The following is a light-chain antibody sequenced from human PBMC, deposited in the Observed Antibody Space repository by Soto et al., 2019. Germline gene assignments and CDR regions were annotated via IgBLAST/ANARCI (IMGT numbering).Light chain of an antibody. CDR2: DAS. CDR3: QQYKNWPT. CDR1: QSVSSS. J-gene: IGKJ1*01. V-gene: IGKV3-15*01. Sequence: EIVLTQSPVTLSVSPGERATLSCRASQSVSSSLAWYQHKPGQPPRLLIYDASARATGLPARFSGSGSETEFTLTISSLQSEDFAVYYCQQYKNWPTFGQGTKVEIK.